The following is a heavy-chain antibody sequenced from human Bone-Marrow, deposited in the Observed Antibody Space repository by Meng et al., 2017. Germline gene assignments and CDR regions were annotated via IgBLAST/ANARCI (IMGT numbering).Heavy chain of an antibody. Sequence: ASVKVSCKSSGYTFTAYYIHWVRQAPGQGLEWKGHIKPQSGDTLYAQKFQGRVSMTRDTSISTAYVELSGLTSDDTAVYYCARDEDISAAGYLFGDYWGHGTLVTVSS. V-gene: IGHV1-2*06. CDR3: ARDEDISAAGYLFGDY. CDR1: GYTFTAYY. CDR2: IKPQSGDT. D-gene: IGHD6-13*01. J-gene: IGHJ4*01.